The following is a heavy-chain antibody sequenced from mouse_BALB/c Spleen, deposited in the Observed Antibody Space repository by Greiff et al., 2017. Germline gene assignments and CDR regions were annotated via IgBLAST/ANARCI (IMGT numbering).Heavy chain of an antibody. V-gene: IGHV2-6-7*01. CDR3: ARWLPYYAMDY. CDR2: IWGDGST. J-gene: IGHJ4*01. D-gene: IGHD2-2*01. Sequence: QVQLKESGPGLVAPSQSLSITCTVSGFSLTGYGVNWVRQPPGKGLEWLGMIWGDGSTDYNSALKSRLSISKDNSKSQVFLKMNSLQTDDTARYYCARWLPYYAMDYWGQGTSVTVSS. CDR1: GFSLTGYG.